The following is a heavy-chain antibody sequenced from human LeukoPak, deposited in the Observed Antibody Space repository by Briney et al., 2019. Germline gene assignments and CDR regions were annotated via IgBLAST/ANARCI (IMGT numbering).Heavy chain of an antibody. D-gene: IGHD2-21*01. CDR2: ISYDGSNK. Sequence: PGRSLRLSCAASGFTFNSYAMHWVRQAPGKGLEWVSIISYDGSNKYYADSVKGRFTISRDNAKNSLYLQMNSLRAEDTAVYYCARSLIPYFDYWGQGTLVTVSS. CDR1: GFTFNSYA. J-gene: IGHJ4*02. CDR3: ARSLIPYFDY. V-gene: IGHV3-30-3*01.